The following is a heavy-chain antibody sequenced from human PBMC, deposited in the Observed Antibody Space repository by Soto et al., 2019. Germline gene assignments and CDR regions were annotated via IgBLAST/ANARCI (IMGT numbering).Heavy chain of an antibody. CDR1: GFIFTNFW. CDR3: AKDSWYFDL. CDR2: IDTSGSST. J-gene: IGHJ4*02. D-gene: IGHD6-13*01. V-gene: IGHV3-74*01. Sequence: LSCEASGFIFTNFWMHWVRQVPGKGLVWVSRIDTSGSSTSYADSVKGRFTISRDNAKNTVSLQMNSLRAEDTGVYYCAKDSWYFDLWSQGSLVTFSS.